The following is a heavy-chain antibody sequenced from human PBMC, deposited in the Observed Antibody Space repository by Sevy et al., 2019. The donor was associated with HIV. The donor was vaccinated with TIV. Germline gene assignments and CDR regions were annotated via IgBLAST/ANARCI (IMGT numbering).Heavy chain of an antibody. D-gene: IGHD2-8*01. Sequence: GGSLRLSCAASGFTFSSYGMYWVRQAPGKGLEWVAVIWYDGSNKYYADSVKGRFTISRDNSKNTLYLQMNSLRAEDTAVYYCASSNCTNGVCYIYYMDVWGKGTTVTVSS. V-gene: IGHV3-33*01. CDR2: IWYDGSNK. CDR3: ASSNCTNGVCYIYYMDV. J-gene: IGHJ6*03. CDR1: GFTFSSYG.